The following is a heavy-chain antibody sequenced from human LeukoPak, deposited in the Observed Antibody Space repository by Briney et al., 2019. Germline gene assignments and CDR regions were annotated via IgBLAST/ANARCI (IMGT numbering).Heavy chain of an antibody. CDR3: ARLHGSGSYYPLDYYYYYYMDV. CDR1: GFTFSSYW. Sequence: QPGGSLRLSCAASGFTFSSYWMSWVRQAPGKGLEWVANIKQDGSEKYYVDSVKGRFTISRDNAKNSLYLQMNSLRAEDTAVYYCARLHGSGSYYPLDYYYYYYMDVWGKGTTVTVSS. CDR2: IKQDGSEK. D-gene: IGHD3-10*01. J-gene: IGHJ6*03. V-gene: IGHV3-7*01.